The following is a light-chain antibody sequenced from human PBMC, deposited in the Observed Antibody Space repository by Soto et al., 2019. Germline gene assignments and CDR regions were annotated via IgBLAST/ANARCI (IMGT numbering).Light chain of an antibody. J-gene: IGKJ3*01. Sequence: EIVLTQSPGTLSLSPGERATLSCRASQSVSSNNLAWYQQRPGQAPRVVIYGASTRATGIPERFSGSGSGTDFTLTISRLEPEDFAVYYCQQYGRSPFTFGP. CDR3: QQYGRSPFT. CDR2: GAS. CDR1: QSVSSNN. V-gene: IGKV3-20*01.